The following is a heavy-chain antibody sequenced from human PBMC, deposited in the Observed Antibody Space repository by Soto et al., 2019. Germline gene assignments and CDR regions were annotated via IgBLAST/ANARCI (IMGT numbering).Heavy chain of an antibody. CDR1: GGSISSGGYS. Sequence: SETLSLTCAVSGGSISSGGYSWSWIRQPPGKGLEWIGDIYHSGSTYYNPSLKSRVTISVDRSKKQFSLRLSSVTAADTAVYYCARSGYSYGPNPLLYWGQGTLVTVSS. V-gene: IGHV4-30-2*01. CDR2: IYHSGST. D-gene: IGHD5-18*01. CDR3: ARSGYSYGPNPLLY. J-gene: IGHJ4*02.